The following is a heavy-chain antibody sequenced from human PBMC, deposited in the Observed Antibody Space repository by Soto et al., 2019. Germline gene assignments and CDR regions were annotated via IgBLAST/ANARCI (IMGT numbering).Heavy chain of an antibody. CDR3: ARDTGDGTFDF. Sequence: ASVKVSCKASGYTFSSYAMHWVRQAPGQRLEWMGWINAGYGNTKSSQKFQDRVTISRDTSATTAYMELTSLRSEDTAVYYCARDTGDGTFDFWGQGTLVTVSS. V-gene: IGHV1-3*01. CDR2: INAGYGNT. CDR1: GYTFSSYA. D-gene: IGHD7-27*01. J-gene: IGHJ4*02.